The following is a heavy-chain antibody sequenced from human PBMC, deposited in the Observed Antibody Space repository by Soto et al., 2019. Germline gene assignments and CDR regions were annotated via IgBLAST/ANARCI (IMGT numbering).Heavy chain of an antibody. Sequence: EVKLLESGGGLAQPGGSLRLSCVGSGFTFDSYAISWVRQAPGERLQWIAAISGSADGTDYAHSGRGRFTISRDNAKKAVRLQMDSLRVADTAVYFCAKDTVGGYSFGRGYYSDGLDVWGQGTLVSFS. V-gene: IGHV3-23*01. CDR3: AKDTVGGYSFGRGYYSDGLDV. D-gene: IGHD3-3*01. J-gene: IGHJ3*01. CDR2: ISGSADGT. CDR1: GFTFDSYA.